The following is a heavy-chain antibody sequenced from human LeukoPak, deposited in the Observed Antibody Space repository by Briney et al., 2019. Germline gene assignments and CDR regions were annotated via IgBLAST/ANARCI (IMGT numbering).Heavy chain of an antibody. J-gene: IGHJ4*02. CDR2: INPNSGGT. V-gene: IGHV1-2*02. Sequence: RASVKVSCKASGYTFTDYYMYWVRQAPGQGLEWMGWINPNSGGTNYAQKFQGRVTMTRDTSISTAYMELRRLRSDDTAVYYCARGSDRKPFDYWGQGTLVTVSS. D-gene: IGHD1-14*01. CDR1: GYTFTDYY. CDR3: ARGSDRKPFDY.